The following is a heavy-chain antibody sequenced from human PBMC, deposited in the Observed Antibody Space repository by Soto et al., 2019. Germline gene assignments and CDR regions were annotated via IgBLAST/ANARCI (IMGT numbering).Heavy chain of an antibody. CDR3: ARDSGSDIYVSD. CDR2: ISAYNGET. J-gene: IGHJ4*02. D-gene: IGHD1-26*01. Sequence: QVQLVQSGAEVKKPGASVQVSCKASGYTFTSSGFSSVRQAPGQGLEWMAWISAYNGETHYAQKFQGRVTMTTDTTTSTSYMELRSLRSDDTAVDYCARDSGSDIYVSDWGQGTLVTVSS. V-gene: IGHV1-18*01. CDR1: GYTFTSSG.